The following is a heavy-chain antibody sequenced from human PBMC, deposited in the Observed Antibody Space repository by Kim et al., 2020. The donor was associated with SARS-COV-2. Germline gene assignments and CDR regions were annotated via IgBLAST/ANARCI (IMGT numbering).Heavy chain of an antibody. CDR3: ARGDDTSGYQFDY. D-gene: IGHD3-22*01. V-gene: IGHV4-39*07. J-gene: IGHJ4*02. Sequence: CNPSLKSRATISVDTPNNQFSLRMRSVTAADTAVYYCARGDDTSGYQFDYWGQGTLVTVSS.